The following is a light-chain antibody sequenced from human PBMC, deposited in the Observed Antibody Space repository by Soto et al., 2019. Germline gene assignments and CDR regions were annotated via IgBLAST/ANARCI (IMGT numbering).Light chain of an antibody. CDR1: SGHSSYI. CDR3: ENWDRNTHTV. CDR2: LEGSGSY. Sequence: QLVLTQSSSASASLGSSVKLTSTLSSGHSSYIIAWHQQQPGKAPRYLMKLEGSGSYNMGSGVPDRFSGSSSGADRYLTTANLQCEDEADYYSENWDRNTHTVFGGGTKVTVL. J-gene: IGLJ3*02. V-gene: IGLV4-60*02.